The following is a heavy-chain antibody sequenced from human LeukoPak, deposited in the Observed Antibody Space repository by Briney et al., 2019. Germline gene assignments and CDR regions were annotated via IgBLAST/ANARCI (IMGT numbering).Heavy chain of an antibody. J-gene: IGHJ3*02. CDR1: GGSISSSSYY. CDR2: IYYSGST. D-gene: IGHD6-19*01. CDR3: AMSSSAGDAFDI. Sequence: SETLSLTCTVSGGSISSSSYYWGWIRQPPGKGLEWIGSIYYSGSTYYNPSLKSRVTISVDTSKNQFSLKLSSVTAADTAVYYCAMSSSAGDAFDIWGQGTMVTVSS. V-gene: IGHV4-39*07.